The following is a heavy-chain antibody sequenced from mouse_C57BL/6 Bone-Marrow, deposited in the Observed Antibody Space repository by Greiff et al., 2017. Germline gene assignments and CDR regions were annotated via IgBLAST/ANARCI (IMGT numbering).Heavy chain of an antibody. CDR1: GYTFTSYW. D-gene: IGHD1-1*01. V-gene: IGHV1-72*01. CDR2: IDPNSGGT. Sequence: QVHVKQSGAELVKPGASVKLSCKASGYTFTSYWMHWVKQRPGRGLEWIGRIDPNSGGTKYNEKFKSKATLTVDKPSSTAYMQLSSLTSEDSAVYYCARGTVVATDYAMDYWGQGTSVTVSS. CDR3: ARGTVVATDYAMDY. J-gene: IGHJ4*01.